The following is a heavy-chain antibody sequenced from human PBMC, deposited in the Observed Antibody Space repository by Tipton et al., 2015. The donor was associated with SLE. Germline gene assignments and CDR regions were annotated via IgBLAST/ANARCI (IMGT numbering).Heavy chain of an antibody. J-gene: IGHJ4*02. CDR3: ARDVSMIVFDF. V-gene: IGHV3-48*01. D-gene: IGHD3-22*01. CDR2: ISSSDATL. CDR1: GFTFRNYA. Sequence: SLRLSCAASGFTFRNYAMSWVRQAPGKGLEWVSSISSSDATLFYADSVKGRFTISRDNAKNSLYLQMNRLRAEDTAVYYCARDVSMIVFDFWGQGTLVTVSS.